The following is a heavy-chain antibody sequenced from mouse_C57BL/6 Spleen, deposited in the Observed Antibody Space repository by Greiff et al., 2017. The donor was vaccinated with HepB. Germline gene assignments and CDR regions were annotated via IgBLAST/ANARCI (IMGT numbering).Heavy chain of an antibody. V-gene: IGHV1-64*01. Sequence: QVQLQQPGAELVKPGASVKLSCKASGYTFTSYWMHWVKQRPGQGLEWIGMIHPNSGSTNYNEKFKSKATLTVDKSSSTAYMQLSSLTSEDSAVYYCARYREFPWAWFAYWGQGTLVTVSA. CDR1: GYTFTSYW. D-gene: IGHD2-14*01. J-gene: IGHJ3*01. CDR2: IHPNSGST. CDR3: ARYREFPWAWFAY.